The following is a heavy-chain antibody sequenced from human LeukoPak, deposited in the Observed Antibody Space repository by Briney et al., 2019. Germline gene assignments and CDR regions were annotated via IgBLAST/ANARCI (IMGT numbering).Heavy chain of an antibody. CDR1: GSTFSSYW. CDR2: IKQDGSEK. V-gene: IGHV3-7*01. CDR3: ARLPDNYIFDI. Sequence: GGSLRLSCAASGSTFSSYWMSWVRQAPGKGLEWVANIKQDGSEKYYVDSVKGRFTISRDNAKNSLYLQMNSLRAEDTAVYYCARLPDNYIFDIRGQGTMVTVSS. J-gene: IGHJ3*02. D-gene: IGHD4-11*01.